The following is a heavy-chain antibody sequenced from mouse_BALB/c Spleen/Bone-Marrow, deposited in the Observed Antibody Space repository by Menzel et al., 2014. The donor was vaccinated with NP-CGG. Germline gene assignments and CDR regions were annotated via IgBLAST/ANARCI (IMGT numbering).Heavy chain of an antibody. CDR3: ASYYYGRAWFAY. J-gene: IGHJ3*01. CDR1: GFNIKDTY. Sequence: EVQLQQSGAELVKPGASVKLSCTASGFNIKDTYMHWVEQRPEQGLEWIGRIDPANGNTKYDPKFQGKATITADTSSNTAYLQLSSLTSEDTAVYYCASYYYGRAWFAYWGQGTLVTVSA. V-gene: IGHV14-3*02. CDR2: IDPANGNT. D-gene: IGHD1-1*01.